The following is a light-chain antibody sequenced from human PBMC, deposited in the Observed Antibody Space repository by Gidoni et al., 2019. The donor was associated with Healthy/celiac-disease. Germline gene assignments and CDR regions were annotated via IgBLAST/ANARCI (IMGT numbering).Light chain of an antibody. CDR1: SSNIGAGYD. V-gene: IGLV1-40*01. CDR2: GNS. Sequence: QSVPTQTRSVSGAPRQRVTISCTGSSSNIGAGYDVHWYQQLPGTAPKLLLYGNSNRPSGVSDRFSGSKSGTSASLAITGLQAEDEADYYCQSYDSSLSGYVVFGGGTKLTVL. J-gene: IGLJ2*01. CDR3: QSYDSSLSGYVV.